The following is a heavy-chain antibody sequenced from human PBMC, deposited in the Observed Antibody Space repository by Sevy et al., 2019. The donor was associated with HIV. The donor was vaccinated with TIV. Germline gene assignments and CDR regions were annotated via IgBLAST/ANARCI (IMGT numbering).Heavy chain of an antibody. V-gene: IGHV1-2*05. D-gene: IGHD3-10*01. J-gene: IGHJ4*02. CDR1: GYTFTGYY. CDR3: ARGGGGSWSYYYFDY. Sequence: ASVKVSCKASGYTFTGYYMHWVRQAPGQGLEWMGRINPNSGGTNYAQKFQGRVTMTRDTSISTAYMELSRLRSDDTVVDYSARGGGGSWSYYYFDYWGQGTLVTVSS. CDR2: INPNSGGT.